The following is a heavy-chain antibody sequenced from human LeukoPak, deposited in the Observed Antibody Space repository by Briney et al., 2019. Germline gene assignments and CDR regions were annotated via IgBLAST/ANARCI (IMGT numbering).Heavy chain of an antibody. V-gene: IGHV4-34*01. Sequence: SETLSLTCAVYGVSFSCYYWSWIRQPPGKGLEGIGEINHSGSTNYNPSLKSRVTISVDTSKNQFSLKLTSVTAADTAVYYCAGSNVAAAGTEDYWGQGTLVTVS. D-gene: IGHD6-13*01. CDR2: INHSGST. J-gene: IGHJ4*02. CDR1: GVSFSCYY. CDR3: AGSNVAAAGTEDY.